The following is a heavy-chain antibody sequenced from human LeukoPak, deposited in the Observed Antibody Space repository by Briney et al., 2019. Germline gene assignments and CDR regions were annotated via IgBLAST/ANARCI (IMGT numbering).Heavy chain of an antibody. V-gene: IGHV3-21*01. D-gene: IGHD2-15*01. CDR2: ISSSSSSYI. CDR1: GFTFSSYS. Sequence: GGSLRLSCAASGFTFSSYSMNWVRQAPGKGLEWVSSISSSSSSYIYYADSVKGRFTISRDNAKNSLYLQMNSLRAEDTAVYYCARGPSPDSGDNWFDPWGQGTLVTVSS. J-gene: IGHJ5*02. CDR3: ARGPSPDSGDNWFDP.